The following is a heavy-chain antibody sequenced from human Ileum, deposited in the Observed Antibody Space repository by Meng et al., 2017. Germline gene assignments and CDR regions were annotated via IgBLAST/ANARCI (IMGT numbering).Heavy chain of an antibody. CDR3: TTYTNYGPRYYFDY. V-gene: IGHV3-15*01. D-gene: IGHD4-11*01. J-gene: IGHJ4*02. CDR1: GFTFNNVR. CDR2: ITRKSEGGAI. Sequence: GGSLRPSCAASGFTFNNVRMNWVRQPPGKGLEWVGRITRKSEGGAIDYAAPVKDRFTISRDDSKSMLYLQMNSLKTGDTAVYYCTTYTNYGPRYYFDYWGQGTLVTVSS.